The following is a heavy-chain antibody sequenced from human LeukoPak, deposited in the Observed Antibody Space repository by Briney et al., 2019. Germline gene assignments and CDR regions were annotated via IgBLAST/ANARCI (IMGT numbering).Heavy chain of an antibody. CDR3: ARWGSSSQFNYYYYMDV. CDR2: INHSGST. CDR1: GGSFSGYY. J-gene: IGHJ6*03. Sequence: SETLSLTCAVYGGSFSGYYWSWIRQPPGKVLEWIGEINHSGSTNYNPSLKSRVTISVDTSKNQFSLKLSSVTAADTAVYYCARWGSSSQFNYYYYMDVWGKGTTVTVSS. V-gene: IGHV4-34*01. D-gene: IGHD6-13*01.